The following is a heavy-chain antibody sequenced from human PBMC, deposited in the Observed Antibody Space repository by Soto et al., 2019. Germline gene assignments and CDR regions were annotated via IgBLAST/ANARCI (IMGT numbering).Heavy chain of an antibody. D-gene: IGHD3-22*01. CDR3: ARDAYYDSSGYYT. CDR1: GFTFSSYS. V-gene: IGHV3-21*01. Sequence: EVQLVESGGGLVKPGGSLRLSCAASGFTFSSYSMNWVRQAPGKGLEWVSSISSSSSYIYYADSVKGRFTISRDNAKNALYLQMNSLRAEDTAVYYCARDAYYDSSGYYTWGQGTLVTVSS. CDR2: ISSSSSYI. J-gene: IGHJ4*02.